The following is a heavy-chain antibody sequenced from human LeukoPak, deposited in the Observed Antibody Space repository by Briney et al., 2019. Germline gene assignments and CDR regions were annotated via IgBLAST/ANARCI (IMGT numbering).Heavy chain of an antibody. CDR2: ISSSSSYI. Sequence: GGSLRLSCAASGFTFSSYSMNWVRQAPGKGLEWVSSISSSSSYIYYADSVKGRFTISRDNAKNSLHLQMNSLRAEDTAVYYCARVVSGSNPDYWGQGTLVTVSS. J-gene: IGHJ4*02. V-gene: IGHV3-21*01. CDR3: ARVVSGSNPDY. CDR1: GFTFSSYS. D-gene: IGHD3-16*02.